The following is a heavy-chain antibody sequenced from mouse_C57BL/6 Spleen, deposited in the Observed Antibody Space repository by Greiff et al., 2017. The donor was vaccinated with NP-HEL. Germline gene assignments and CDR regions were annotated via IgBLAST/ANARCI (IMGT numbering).Heavy chain of an antibody. CDR3: ASYYGSLYYFDY. V-gene: IGHV1-26*01. D-gene: IGHD1-1*01. CDR2: INPNNGGT. Sequence: EVQLQQSGPELVKPGASVKISCKASGYTFTDYYMNWVKQSHGKSLEWIGDINPNNGGTSYNQKFKGKATLTVDKSSSTAYMELRSLTSEDSAVYYCASYYGSLYYFDYWGQGTTLTVSS. CDR1: GYTFTDYY. J-gene: IGHJ2*01.